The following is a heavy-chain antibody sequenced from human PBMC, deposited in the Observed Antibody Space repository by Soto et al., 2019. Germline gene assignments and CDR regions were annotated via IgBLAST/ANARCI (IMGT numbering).Heavy chain of an antibody. CDR2: NIPIFGTA. V-gene: IGHV1-69*13. Sequence: GASVKVSCKASGGTFSSYAISWVRQAPGQGLEWMGGNIPIFGTANYAQKFQGRVTITADESTSTAYMELSSLRSEDTAVYYCARDDGVTGTTDLDYYGMDVWGQGTTVTVSS. CDR1: GGTFSSYA. CDR3: ARDDGVTGTTDLDYYGMDV. J-gene: IGHJ6*02. D-gene: IGHD1-7*01.